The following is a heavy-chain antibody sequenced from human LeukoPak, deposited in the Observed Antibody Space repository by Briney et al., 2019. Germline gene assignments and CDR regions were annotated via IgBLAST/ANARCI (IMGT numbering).Heavy chain of an antibody. Sequence: SGGSLRLSCAASGFTFSSYAMSWVRQAPGKGLEWVSAISGSGDTTYYADSVKGRFTTSRDNSKKTLYLQMNSLRAEDTAVYYCAKDFTLAMATMFDYWGQGTLVTVSS. CDR2: ISGSGDTT. V-gene: IGHV3-23*01. CDR1: GFTFSSYA. CDR3: AKDFTLAMATMFDY. D-gene: IGHD5-24*01. J-gene: IGHJ4*02.